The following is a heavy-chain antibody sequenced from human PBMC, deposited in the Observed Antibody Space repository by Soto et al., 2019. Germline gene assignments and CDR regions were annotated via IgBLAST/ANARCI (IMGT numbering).Heavy chain of an antibody. D-gene: IGHD3-10*01. V-gene: IGHV3-33*01. J-gene: IGHJ6*02. Sequence: QVQLVESGGGVVQPGRSLRLSCAASGFTFSSYGMHWVRQAPGKGLEWVAVIWYDGSNKYYADSVKGRFTISRDNYKNTLYLQMNSLRAEDTAVYYCARVGSRYYYYYGMDVWGQGTTVTVSS. CDR2: IWYDGSNK. CDR1: GFTFSSYG. CDR3: ARVGSRYYYYYGMDV.